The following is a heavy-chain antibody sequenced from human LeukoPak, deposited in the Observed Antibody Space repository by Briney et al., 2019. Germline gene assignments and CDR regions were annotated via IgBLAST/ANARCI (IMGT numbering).Heavy chain of an antibody. V-gene: IGHV4-59*01. J-gene: IGHJ6*02. D-gene: IGHD3-10*01. CDR2: IYYSGTT. CDR3: ARDPRGGPPYGMDV. CDR1: RGSISNYY. Sequence: PSETLSLTCTLSRGSISNYYWSWIRQPPGKGLEWIGHIYYSGTTIYNPFLKSRVTISVDTSSNQFSLKPRSVTAADAAMYYCARDPRGGPPYGMDVWGQGITVIVSS.